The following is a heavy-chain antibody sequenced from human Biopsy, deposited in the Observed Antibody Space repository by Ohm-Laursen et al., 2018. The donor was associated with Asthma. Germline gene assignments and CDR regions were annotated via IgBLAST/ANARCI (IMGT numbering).Heavy chain of an antibody. V-gene: IGHV1-69*13. CDR2: INSVLGTT. Sequence: GASVKVSCKSLGGTFNTYVIGWVRQAPGQGLEWMGGINSVLGTTTYPQKFQDRVTITADDSTSTVYMELSSLRSEDTAVYYCARKAGPCISRTCYSLDFWGQGTLVTVSS. J-gene: IGHJ4*02. D-gene: IGHD2-2*01. CDR1: GGTFNTYV. CDR3: ARKAGPCISRTCYSLDF.